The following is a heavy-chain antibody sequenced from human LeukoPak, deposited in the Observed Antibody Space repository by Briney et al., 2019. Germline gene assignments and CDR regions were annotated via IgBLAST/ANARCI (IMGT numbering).Heavy chain of an antibody. CDR2: ISRSSDTT. V-gene: IGHV3-48*02. J-gene: IGHJ4*02. CDR3: ASVFGVPRIDY. D-gene: IGHD3-3*01. CDR1: GFTFSSYN. Sequence: PGGSLRLSCVASGFTFSSYNMKWVRQAPGKGLEWVSYISRSSDTTYYADSVKGRFTISRDNAKNSLYLQMNNLGDDDTAVYFCASVFGVPRIDYWGQGTLVTVSS.